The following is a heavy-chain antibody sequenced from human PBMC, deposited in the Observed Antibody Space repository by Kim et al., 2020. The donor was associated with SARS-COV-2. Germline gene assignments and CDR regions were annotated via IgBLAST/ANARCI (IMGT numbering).Heavy chain of an antibody. D-gene: IGHD5-12*01. J-gene: IGHJ4*02. CDR3: ARASGYSGYDYRALFDY. Sequence: RKSRVTISVDTSKNQFSLKLSSVTAADTAVYYCARASGYSGYDYRALFDYWGQGTLVTVSS. V-gene: IGHV4-59*01.